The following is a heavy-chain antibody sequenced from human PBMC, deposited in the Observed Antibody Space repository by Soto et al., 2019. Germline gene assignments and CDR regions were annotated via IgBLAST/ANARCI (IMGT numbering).Heavy chain of an antibody. Sequence: SETLSLTYTVSGGSIGTYYWSWIRQPPGKGLEWIGYIYYRGNTDYNPSLKSRVTISLDTSKNQFSLRLRSVTAADTAVYYCATLPPRIVVSLLPIPTWGQGILVTV. CDR1: GGSIGTYY. CDR3: ATLPPRIVVSLLPIPT. V-gene: IGHV4-59*12. D-gene: IGHD2-21*01. CDR2: IYYRGNT. J-gene: IGHJ5*02.